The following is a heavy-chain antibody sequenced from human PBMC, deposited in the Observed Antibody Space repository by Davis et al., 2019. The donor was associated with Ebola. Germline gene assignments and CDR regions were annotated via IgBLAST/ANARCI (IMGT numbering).Heavy chain of an antibody. CDR1: GDSVPSSGAA. Sequence: HSQTLSLTRAISGDSVPSSGAAWTWIRQSPSRGLEWLGRTYYNSKWYKDYAVSLKSRITFNPDTSKNQFSLQLESVTPEDTAIYYCARVNWGAGKAFDIWGQGSMVTVSS. V-gene: IGHV6-1*01. CDR2: TYYNSKWYK. J-gene: IGHJ3*02. D-gene: IGHD7-27*01. CDR3: ARVNWGAGKAFDI.